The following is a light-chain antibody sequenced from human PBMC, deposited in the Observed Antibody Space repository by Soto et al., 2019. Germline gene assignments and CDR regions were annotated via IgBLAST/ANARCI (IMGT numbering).Light chain of an antibody. J-gene: IGKJ1*01. Sequence: EIVLTQSPDSLSLSPGERATLFFRASQTLSINSLAWYQQKPGQAPRLLIYAASTRDTGIPDRFNGSGSGTDFALTINRLEPEDFAVYYCQQRSNWPPWTFGQGTKMDI. CDR1: QTLSINS. V-gene: IGKV3D-20*02. CDR2: AAS. CDR3: QQRSNWPPWT.